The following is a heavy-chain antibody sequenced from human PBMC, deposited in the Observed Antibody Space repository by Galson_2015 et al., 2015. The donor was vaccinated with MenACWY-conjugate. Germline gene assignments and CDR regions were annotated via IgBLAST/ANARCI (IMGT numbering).Heavy chain of an antibody. CDR2: IDSSGNT. D-gene: IGHD3-16*01. CDR3: ARDSQGAVLEY. CDR1: GGSITTYY. Sequence: CNVSGGSITTYYWGWIRQPPGKGLEWLGSIDSSGNTYNNPSLKSRVTVSVDTSKNQFSLKLNSVTAADTAVYYCARDSQGAVLEYWGQGTLVTVSS. J-gene: IGHJ4*02. V-gene: IGHV4-39*07.